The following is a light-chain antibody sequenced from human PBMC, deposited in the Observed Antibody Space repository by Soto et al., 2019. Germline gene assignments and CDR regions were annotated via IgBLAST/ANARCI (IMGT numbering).Light chain of an antibody. CDR3: QYYNKWQQT. CDR2: DAS. Sequence: EIVMTQSPATLSVSPGEGATLSCRPSQSVDKDLAWYRQKPGQAPSLLVYDASTRATGVPSRFSGSGSGTESTTTFTSLQSKDVADYFCQYYNKWQQTFGRGTKLEI. CDR1: QSVDKD. J-gene: IGKJ1*01. V-gene: IGKV3-15*01.